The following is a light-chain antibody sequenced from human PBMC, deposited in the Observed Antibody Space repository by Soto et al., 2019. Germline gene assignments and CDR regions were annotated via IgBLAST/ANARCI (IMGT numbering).Light chain of an antibody. V-gene: IGKV1-39*01. J-gene: IGKJ4*01. CDR1: QSISTY. CDR3: QQSYYTPLLT. CDR2: VAS. Sequence: DIQMTRSPSSLSASVGDRVTITCRASQSISTYLNWYQQKPGEAPKLLIFVASNLRSGVPSKFSGSGSRTDFTLTISSLQPEDFATYYCQQSYYTPLLTFGGGTKVDIK.